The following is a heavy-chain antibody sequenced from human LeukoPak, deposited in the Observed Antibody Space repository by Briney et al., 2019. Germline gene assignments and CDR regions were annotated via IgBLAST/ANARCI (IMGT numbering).Heavy chain of an antibody. CDR1: GDFISTYS. CDR3: ARGRTNNWHTSGGAFEI. D-gene: IGHD1-1*01. CDR2: IHSSGST. J-gene: IGHJ3*02. V-gene: IGHV4-4*07. Sequence: PSETLSLTCGVSGDFISTYSWNWIRQPAGKGLEWIGRIHSSGSTTYNPSLKTRVAMSIDTSRNHFFLTLSSVTAADTAAYFCARGRTNNWHTSGGAFEIWGLGTMVIVSS.